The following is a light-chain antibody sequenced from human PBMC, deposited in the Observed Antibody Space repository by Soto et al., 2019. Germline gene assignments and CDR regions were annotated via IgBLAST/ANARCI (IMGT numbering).Light chain of an antibody. Sequence: DIQMTQSPSSLSAFIGDRVTLTCQASQDISQYLNWYQQKPGKAPKLLIYDASNLETGVPSRFSGSGSGTHFTFTISSLQPEDIGIYYCQQYDNLPRNTFGQGTKVEIK. CDR1: QDISQY. CDR2: DAS. J-gene: IGKJ2*01. V-gene: IGKV1-33*01. CDR3: QQYDNLPRNT.